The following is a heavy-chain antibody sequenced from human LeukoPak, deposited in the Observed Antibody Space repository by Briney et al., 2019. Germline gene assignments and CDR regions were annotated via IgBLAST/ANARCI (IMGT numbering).Heavy chain of an antibody. D-gene: IGHD4-17*01. CDR1: GGSFSGYY. V-gene: IGHV4-34*01. CDR2: IYYSGST. J-gene: IGHJ4*02. CDR3: ARHDPYGDLYYFDY. Sequence: SETLSLTCAVYGGSFSGYYWSWIRQPPGKGLEWIGSIYYSGSTYYNPSLKSRVTISVDTSKNQFSLKLSSVTAADTAVYYCARHDPYGDLYYFDYWGQGTLVTVSS.